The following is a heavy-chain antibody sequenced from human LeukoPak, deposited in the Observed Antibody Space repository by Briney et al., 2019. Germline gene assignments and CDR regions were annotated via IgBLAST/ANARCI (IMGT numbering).Heavy chain of an antibody. Sequence: LRLSCAASGFTFSNYAMNWVRQAPGKGLEWIGSIYYSGSTYYNPSLKSRVTISVDTSKNQFSLKLSSVTAADTAVYYCARRGDSSGSSLAAFDIWGQGTMVAVSS. D-gene: IGHD3-22*01. CDR1: GFTFSNYA. CDR3: ARRGDSSGSSLAAFDI. V-gene: IGHV4-39*01. CDR2: IYYSGST. J-gene: IGHJ3*02.